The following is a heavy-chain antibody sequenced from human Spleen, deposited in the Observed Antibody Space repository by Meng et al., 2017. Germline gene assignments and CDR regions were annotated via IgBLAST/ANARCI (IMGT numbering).Heavy chain of an antibody. J-gene: IGHJ4*02. V-gene: IGHV1-3*01. CDR2: INAGNGNT. Sequence: QVQLVQFGAGVKKPGASVKASCKASGYTFTSHAIHGVRQAPGHSLEWMGWINAGNGNTEYSQKFQGRVTITRDTSASTDYMELSSLRSEDTAVYYCAREEGPFDYWGQGTLVTVSS. CDR3: AREEGPFDY. CDR1: GYTFTSHA.